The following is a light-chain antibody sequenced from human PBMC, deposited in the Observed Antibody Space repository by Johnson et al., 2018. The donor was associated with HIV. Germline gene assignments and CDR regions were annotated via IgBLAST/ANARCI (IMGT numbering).Light chain of an antibody. V-gene: IGLV1-51*01. CDR3: ETWDTSLSAGV. CDR2: ENN. Sequence: QSILTQPPSVSAAPGQKVTISCSGSNSNIGNNYVSWYQQVPGTAPKLLIYENNKRPSGLPDRFSGSKSGTSATLGITGLQTGDEADYYCETWDTSLSAGVFGTGTKVTVL. J-gene: IGLJ1*01. CDR1: NSNIGNNY.